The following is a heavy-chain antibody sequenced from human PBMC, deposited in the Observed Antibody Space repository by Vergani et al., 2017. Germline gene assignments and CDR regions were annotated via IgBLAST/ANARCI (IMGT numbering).Heavy chain of an antibody. CDR3: AKGQQLPRSYWYFDL. V-gene: IGHV3-21*04. Sequence: EVQLVESGGGLVKPGGSLRLSCAASGFTFSRYSMNWVRQAPGKGLEWVSAISSSSSYIYYADSVKGRFTISRDNAKNSLYLQMNSLRSVDTAVYYCAKGQQLPRSYWYFDLWGRGTLVTVSS. J-gene: IGHJ2*01. D-gene: IGHD6-13*01. CDR1: GFTFSRYS. CDR2: ISSSSSYI.